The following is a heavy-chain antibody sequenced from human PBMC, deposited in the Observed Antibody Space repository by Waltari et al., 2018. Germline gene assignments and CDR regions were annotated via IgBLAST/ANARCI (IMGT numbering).Heavy chain of an antibody. Sequence: QVQLQQWGAGLLKPSETLSLTCAVYGGSFSGYYWSWIRQPPGKGLEWIGEINHSGSTNYNPSLKRRVTISVDTSKNQFSLKLSSVTAADTAVYYCARGRITMVRGVIINYYYYGMDGWGQGP. J-gene: IGHJ6*02. CDR3: ARGRITMVRGVIINYYYYGMDG. D-gene: IGHD3-10*01. CDR2: INHSGST. V-gene: IGHV4-34*01. CDR1: GGSFSGYY.